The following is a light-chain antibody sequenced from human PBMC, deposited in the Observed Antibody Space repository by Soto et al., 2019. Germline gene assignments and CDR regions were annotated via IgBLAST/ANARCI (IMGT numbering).Light chain of an antibody. V-gene: IGLV2-14*01. CDR3: RSYPSSSPLYV. CDR2: EVA. Sequence: QSALTQPASVSGSPGQSITISGTGTNSDIGFYNYVSWYQQHPGEAPKLIIYEVAKRPSGVSNRFSGSKSGNTASLTISGLQAEDEADYHCRSYPSSSPLYVFGTGTKVTVL. CDR1: NSDIGFYNY. J-gene: IGLJ1*01.